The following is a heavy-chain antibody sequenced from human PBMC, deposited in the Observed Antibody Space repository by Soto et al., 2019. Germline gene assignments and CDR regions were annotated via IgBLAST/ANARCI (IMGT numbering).Heavy chain of an antibody. J-gene: IGHJ4*02. D-gene: IGHD1-7*01. Sequence: GGSLRLSXQASGFNFDNYGMHWVRQAPGKGLEWVAVISYDGSNKYYADSVKGRFTISRDNSKNTLSLHLNTLKPEDTAVYNCAKDRVGGTFYTPLGFWGQGTLVTVSS. V-gene: IGHV3-30*18. CDR2: ISYDGSNK. CDR1: GFNFDNYG. CDR3: AKDRVGGTFYTPLGF.